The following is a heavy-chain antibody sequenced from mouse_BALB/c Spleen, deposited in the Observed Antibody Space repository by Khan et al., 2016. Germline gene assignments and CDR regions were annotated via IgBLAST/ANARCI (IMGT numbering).Heavy chain of an antibody. D-gene: IGHD1-2*01. V-gene: IGHV3-2*02. CDR3: ARANYGQGI. CDR1: GYSITSDYT. Sequence: EVQLQESGPGLVKPSQSLSLTCTVTGYSITSDYTWNWIRQFPGNRLEWMGYISCSGATTYSPFLKSRISITRDTSKNQFFLQLNSVTSEDTATYYCARANYGQGIWGAGTTVTVSS. J-gene: IGHJ1*01. CDR2: ISCSGAT.